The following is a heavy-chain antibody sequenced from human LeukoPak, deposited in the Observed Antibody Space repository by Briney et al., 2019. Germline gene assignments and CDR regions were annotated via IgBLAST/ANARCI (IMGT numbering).Heavy chain of an antibody. V-gene: IGHV4-34*01. CDR2: TNHSGST. CDR1: GGSFSGYY. CDR3: ALANWEYYFDY. J-gene: IGHJ4*02. Sequence: SETLSLTCAVYGGSFSGYYWSWIRQPPGKGLEWIGETNHSGSTNYNPSLKSRVTISVDTSKNQFSLKLSSVTAADTAVYYCALANWEYYFDYWGQGTLVTVSS. D-gene: IGHD7-27*01.